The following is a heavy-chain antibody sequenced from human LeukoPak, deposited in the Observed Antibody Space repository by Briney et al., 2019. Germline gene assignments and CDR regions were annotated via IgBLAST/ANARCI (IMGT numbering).Heavy chain of an antibody. J-gene: IGHJ4*02. V-gene: IGHV1-46*01. CDR1: GYSFSNYH. CDR2: MAPRDDGA. Sequence: ASVKVSCKASGYSFSNYHVHWVRQAPGQGLEWVGIMAPRDDGADYAQKFQGRVTMTRDRSTSTLYMDLSSLRPEDTAVYYCAREVRTGIGATDYWGQGTLVTVSS. CDR3: AREVRTGIGATDY. D-gene: IGHD1-26*01.